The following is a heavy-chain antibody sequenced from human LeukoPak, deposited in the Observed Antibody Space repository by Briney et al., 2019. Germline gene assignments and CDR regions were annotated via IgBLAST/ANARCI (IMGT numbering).Heavy chain of an antibody. CDR2: IRFDGSNK. V-gene: IGHV3-30*02. J-gene: IGHJ6*03. Sequence: GGSLRLSCAASGFTFSSYGMHWVRQAPGKRLEWVAFIRFDGSNKYYADSVKGRFSISRDNSKNTLYLQMNSLRVEDTAVYYCVRIIIAPGILDYYYYMDVWGKGTTVTVSS. CDR3: VRIIIAPGILDYYYYMDV. D-gene: IGHD2-2*01. CDR1: GFTFSSYG.